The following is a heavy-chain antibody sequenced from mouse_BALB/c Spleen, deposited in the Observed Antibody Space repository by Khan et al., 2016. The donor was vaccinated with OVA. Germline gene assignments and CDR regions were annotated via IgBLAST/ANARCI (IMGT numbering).Heavy chain of an antibody. Sequence: QVQLKESGPGLVAPSQSLSITCTVSGFSLSNYGIHWVRQPPGKGLEWLGVIWTGGITNYNSALMSRMSISKDNSKSQVFFKMNRLQTDDTAIYYGARSYDYGVGGFAYWGQVTLVTVSA. D-gene: IGHD2-4*01. CDR3: ARSYDYGVGGFAY. CDR1: GFSLSNYG. V-gene: IGHV2-9*02. CDR2: IWTGGIT. J-gene: IGHJ3*01.